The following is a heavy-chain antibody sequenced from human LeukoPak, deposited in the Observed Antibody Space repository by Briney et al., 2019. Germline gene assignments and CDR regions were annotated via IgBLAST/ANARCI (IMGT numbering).Heavy chain of an antibody. Sequence: GASVKVSCKASGYTFTSYDINWVRQATGQGLEWMGWMNPNSGNTGYAQKFQGRVTMTRNTSISTAYMELSSLRYEDTAVYYCARLDGDYVYYYYYGMDVWGQGTTVTVSS. CDR1: GYTFTSYD. CDR2: MNPNSGNT. CDR3: ARLDGDYVYYYYYGMDV. J-gene: IGHJ6*02. V-gene: IGHV1-8*01. D-gene: IGHD4-17*01.